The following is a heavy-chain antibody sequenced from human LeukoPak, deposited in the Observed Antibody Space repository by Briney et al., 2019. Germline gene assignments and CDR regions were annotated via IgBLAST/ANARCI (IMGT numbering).Heavy chain of an antibody. V-gene: IGHV3-49*04. CDR2: IRSKDYGGTT. Sequence: GGSLRLSCATSGFTFRDYAMNWVRQAPGKGLEWVGVIRSKDYGGTTEYAASVKGRFTISRDDSKGIAFLQMDSLRSEDTAVYYCTRLGSYYDFWIHIWGQGTLVIVSS. D-gene: IGHD3-3*01. CDR1: GFTFRDYA. CDR3: TRLGSYYDFWIHI. J-gene: IGHJ4*02.